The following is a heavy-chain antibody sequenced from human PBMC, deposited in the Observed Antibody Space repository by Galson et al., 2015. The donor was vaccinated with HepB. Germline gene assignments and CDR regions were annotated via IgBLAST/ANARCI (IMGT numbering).Heavy chain of an antibody. D-gene: IGHD2-15*01. Sequence: SLRLSCAASGFTFTRYAMPWVRQAPGKGLEWVASITSSGGKTYYTASVKGRFTISRDNSKNTLFLQLNSLRAEDTAVYYCAKDGIMVANNPYHFHYWGQGTLVTVSS. J-gene: IGHJ4*02. V-gene: IGHV3-23*01. CDR3: AKDGIMVANNPYHFHY. CDR2: ITSSGGKT. CDR1: GFTFTRYA.